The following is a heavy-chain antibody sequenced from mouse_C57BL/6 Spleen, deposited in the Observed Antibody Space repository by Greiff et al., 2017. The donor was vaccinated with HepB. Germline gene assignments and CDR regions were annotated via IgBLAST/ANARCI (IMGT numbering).Heavy chain of an antibody. Sequence: VQLQQSGAELVKPGASVKISCKASGYAFSSYWMNWVKQRPGKGLEWIGQIYPGDGDTNYNGKFKGKATLTADKSSSTAYMQLSSLTSEDSAVYFCARVLSSFYYFDYWGQGTTLTVSS. CDR2: IYPGDGDT. V-gene: IGHV1-80*01. CDR3: ARVLSSFYYFDY. J-gene: IGHJ2*01. D-gene: IGHD1-1*01. CDR1: GYAFSSYW.